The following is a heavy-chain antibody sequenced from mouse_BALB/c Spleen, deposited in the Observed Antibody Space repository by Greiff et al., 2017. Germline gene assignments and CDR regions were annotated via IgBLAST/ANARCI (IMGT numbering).Heavy chain of an antibody. Sequence: VQLQQSGPELVKPGASVKMSCKASGYTFTSYYIHWVKQRPGQGLEWIGWFYPGDGSTKYNEKFKGKTTLTADKSSSTAYMLLSSLTSEDSATYFCERPNYRYGGYFDVWGAGTTVTVSS. CDR2: FYPGDGST. J-gene: IGHJ1*01. CDR1: GYTFTSYY. D-gene: IGHD2-14*01. V-gene: IGHV1S56*01. CDR3: ERPNYRYGGYFDV.